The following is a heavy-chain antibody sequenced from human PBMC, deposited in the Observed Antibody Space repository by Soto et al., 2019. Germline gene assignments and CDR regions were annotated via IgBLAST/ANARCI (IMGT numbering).Heavy chain of an antibody. V-gene: IGHV4-39*01. J-gene: IGHJ4*02. D-gene: IGHD6-19*01. CDR2: INNSGRT. CDR1: CDSITTSSFL. CDR3: ATERGRRPGMAVAGTLL. Sequence: QLRESGPRLVKPSETLTLTCPGSCDSITTSSFLWAWVRQPPGKGLEWVANINNSGRTNYNPSLKSRFPIRVDTSKSQISLQLTSVTAADTATCYRATERGRRPGMAVAGTLLWGQGTLVIVSS.